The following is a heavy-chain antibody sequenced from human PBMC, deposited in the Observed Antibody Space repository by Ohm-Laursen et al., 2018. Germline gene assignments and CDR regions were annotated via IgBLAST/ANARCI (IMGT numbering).Heavy chain of an antibody. CDR1: GFTFNNYG. D-gene: IGHD5-24*01. V-gene: IGHV3-30*18. CDR3: AKPSDGYNYGYFDP. CDR2: ISYDGSNK. Sequence: SLRLSCAASGFTFNNYGIHWVRQAPGKGLEWVAVISYDGSNKNHADSVKGRFTISGDNSKNTVYLQMNSLRAEDTAVYYCAKPSDGYNYGYFDPWGQGTLVTVSS. J-gene: IGHJ5*02.